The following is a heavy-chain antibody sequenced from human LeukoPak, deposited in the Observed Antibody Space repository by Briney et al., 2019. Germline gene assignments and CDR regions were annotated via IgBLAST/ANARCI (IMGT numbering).Heavy chain of an antibody. J-gene: IGHJ4*02. CDR1: AFTFSSYV. D-gene: IGHD2-15*01. V-gene: IGHV3-23*01. CDR2: ISGSGGST. CDR3: AKDITAVAYCSSDSCYPDY. Sequence: QPGGSLRLSCAASAFTFSSYVMSWVRQAPGKGLEWVSAISGSGGSTYYADSVKGRFTISRDNSKNTLYLQMNSLRAEDTAVYYCAKDITAVAYCSSDSCYPDYWGQGTLVTVSS.